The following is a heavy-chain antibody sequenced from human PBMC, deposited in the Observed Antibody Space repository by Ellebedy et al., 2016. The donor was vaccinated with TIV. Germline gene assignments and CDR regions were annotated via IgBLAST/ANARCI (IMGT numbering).Heavy chain of an antibody. D-gene: IGHD6-13*01. CDR2: IYFSAST. CDR3: ARGGIAAAGMRSFNFDY. Sequence: MPSETLSLTCTVSGASISSYYWSWIRQPPGKGLEWIGYIYFSASTNYNPSLKSRVTISVDTSKNQFSLKLSSVTAADTAVYYCARGGIAAAGMRSFNFDYWGQGSLVTVSS. J-gene: IGHJ4*02. V-gene: IGHV4-59*01. CDR1: GASISSYY.